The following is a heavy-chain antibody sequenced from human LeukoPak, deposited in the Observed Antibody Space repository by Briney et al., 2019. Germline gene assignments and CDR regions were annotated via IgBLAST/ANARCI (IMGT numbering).Heavy chain of an antibody. D-gene: IGHD3-16*02. V-gene: IGHV3-30-3*01. Sequence: GGSLRLSCAASGFTFSSYAMHWVRQAPGKGLERVAVISYDGSNKYYADSVKGRFTISRDNSKNTLYLQMNSLRAEDTAVYYCARADYVWGSYRLLDYWGQGTLVTVSS. CDR2: ISYDGSNK. CDR1: GFTFSSYA. CDR3: ARADYVWGSYRLLDY. J-gene: IGHJ4*02.